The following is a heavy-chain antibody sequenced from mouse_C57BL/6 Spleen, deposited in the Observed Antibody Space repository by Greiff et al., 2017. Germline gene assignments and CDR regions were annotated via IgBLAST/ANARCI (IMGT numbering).Heavy chain of an antibody. Sequence: QVQLQQPGAELVMPGASVKLSCKASGYTFTSYWMHWVKQRPGQGLEWIGEIDPSDSYTNYNQKFKGKSTLTVDKSSSTAYMQLSSLTSEDSAVYYCARGRGLRRDFDYWGQGTTLTVSS. CDR3: ARGRGLRRDFDY. D-gene: IGHD2-4*01. J-gene: IGHJ2*01. CDR1: GYTFTSYW. V-gene: IGHV1-69*01. CDR2: IDPSDSYT.